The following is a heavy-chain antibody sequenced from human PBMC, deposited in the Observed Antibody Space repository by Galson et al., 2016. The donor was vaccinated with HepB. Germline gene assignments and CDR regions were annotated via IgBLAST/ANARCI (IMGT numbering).Heavy chain of an antibody. CDR3: ARGEGYNLY. Sequence: SETLSLTCTVSGVSISSYYWSWFRQPPEKGLEWIGYAFYSGITNYNPSLKSRVTTSIDTSKNQFSLKLSSVTAADTAVYYCARGEGYNLYWGQGTLVTVSS. V-gene: IGHV4-59*08. D-gene: IGHD5-24*01. J-gene: IGHJ4*02. CDR2: AFYSGIT. CDR1: GVSISSYY.